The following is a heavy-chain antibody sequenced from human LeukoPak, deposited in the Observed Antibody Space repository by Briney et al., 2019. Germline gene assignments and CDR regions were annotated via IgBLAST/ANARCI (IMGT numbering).Heavy chain of an antibody. J-gene: IGHJ2*01. D-gene: IGHD4-17*01. CDR1: GFTVGSNY. Sequence: GGSLRLSCAASGFTVGSNYMSWVRQAPGKGLEWVSVIYSGGSTYYADSVKGRFTISRDNSKNTLYLQMNSLRAEDTAVYYCARDKGNTVTTNWYFDLWGRDTLVTVSS. V-gene: IGHV3-53*01. CDR2: IYSGGST. CDR3: ARDKGNTVTTNWYFDL.